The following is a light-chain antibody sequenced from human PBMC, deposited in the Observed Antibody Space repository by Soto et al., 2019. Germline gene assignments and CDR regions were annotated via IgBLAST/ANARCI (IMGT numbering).Light chain of an antibody. CDR3: QNYNSAPQLT. J-gene: IGKJ4*01. V-gene: IGKV1-27*01. CDR2: TAS. CDR1: QGISNY. Sequence: DIQMTQSPSSLSASVGDRVTITCRASQGISNYLAWYQQKPGKVPKLLIYTASTLQSGVPSRFSGSGSGTDFTLTMSSLQPEDVATYYCQNYNSAPQLTFGGGTKVEIK.